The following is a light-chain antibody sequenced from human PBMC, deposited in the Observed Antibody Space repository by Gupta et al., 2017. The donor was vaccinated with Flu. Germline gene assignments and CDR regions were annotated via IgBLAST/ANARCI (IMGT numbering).Light chain of an antibody. V-gene: IGLV1-44*01. CDR3: ATWDDSLYGYV. Sequence: QSVLTQPPSVSGTPGQRVSTSCYGSSSNIGSNHLNWYQHLPGAPPKLLIYNHHEWPLVVPDRFSGSSSGTSASLAISGLQSDDEAEYYCATWDDSLYGYVFGSGTRLTVL. CDR2: NHH. J-gene: IGLJ1*01. CDR1: SSNIGSNH.